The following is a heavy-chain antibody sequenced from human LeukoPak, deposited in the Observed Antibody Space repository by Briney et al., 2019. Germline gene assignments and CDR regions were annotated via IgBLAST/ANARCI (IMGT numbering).Heavy chain of an antibody. V-gene: IGHV4-59*11. Sequence: SETLSLTCPVSGASMNSHYWSWIRQPPGKGLEWIGYMLDTVTTKDNPSLKSRFTLSADTSKNQFSLRLTSVTAADTAVYYCATIRRGNIFGYFDFWGQGIPVTVS. CDR1: GASMNSHY. D-gene: IGHD5-18*01. J-gene: IGHJ4*02. CDR3: ATIRRGNIFGYFDF. CDR2: MLDTVTT.